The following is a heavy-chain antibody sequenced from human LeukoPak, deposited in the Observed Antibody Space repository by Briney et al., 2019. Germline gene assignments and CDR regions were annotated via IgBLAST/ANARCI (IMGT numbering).Heavy chain of an antibody. Sequence: ASVKVSCKASRGIFSSYAISWVRQAAGQGLEWRGGIIPIFGTANYAQKLPARVTITADKATHTPYIALSSLRSEDTAVYYCASGCGNYYDSSGYYYFDYWGQGTLVTVSS. D-gene: IGHD3-22*01. CDR3: ASGCGNYYDSSGYYYFDY. CDR1: RGIFSSYA. J-gene: IGHJ4*02. V-gene: IGHV1-69*06. CDR2: IIPIFGTA.